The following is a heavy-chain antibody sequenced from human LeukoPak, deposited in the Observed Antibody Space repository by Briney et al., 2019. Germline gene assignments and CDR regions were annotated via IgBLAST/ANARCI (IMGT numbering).Heavy chain of an antibody. D-gene: IGHD3-22*01. J-gene: IGHJ6*02. CDR3: ARTYYDSSGYYPCYGMDV. CDR2: IYYSGSI. V-gene: IGHV4-59*01. CDR1: GGSISSYY. Sequence: PSETLSLTCTVSGGSISSYYWSWIRQPPGKGLEWIGYIYYSGSINYNPSLKSRVTIPVDTSKNQFSLKLRSVTAADTAVYYCARTYYDSSGYYPCYGMDVWGQGTTVTVSS.